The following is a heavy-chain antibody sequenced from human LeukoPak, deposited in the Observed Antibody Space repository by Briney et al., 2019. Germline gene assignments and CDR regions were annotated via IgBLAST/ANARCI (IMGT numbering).Heavy chain of an antibody. CDR1: GFTFGDYT. CDR3: AREIVSGSLDY. J-gene: IGHJ4*02. CDR2: SAWDDGRT. D-gene: IGHD5-12*01. V-gene: IGHV3-43*01. Sequence: GGSLRLSCVASGFTFGDYTMHWFRQAPGKSLEWVSVSAWDDGRTHYADSVKGRFTISRDNIKNCLYLRMDSLRPDDTALYFCAREIVSGSLDYWGQGTVVTVSS.